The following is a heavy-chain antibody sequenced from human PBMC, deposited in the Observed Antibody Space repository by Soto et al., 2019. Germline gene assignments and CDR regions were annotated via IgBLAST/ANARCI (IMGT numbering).Heavy chain of an antibody. J-gene: IGHJ5*02. V-gene: IGHV4-31*03. CDR3: ARALTSTVYGSGSPGAGWFDP. CDR1: GGSISSGGYY. Sequence: PSETLSLTCTVSGGSISSGGYYWSWIRQHPGKGLEWIGYIYYSGSTYYNPSLKSRITISVDTSKNQFSLKLSSVTAADTAVYYCARALTSTVYGSGSPGAGWFDPWGQGTLVTSPQ. D-gene: IGHD3-10*01. CDR2: IYYSGST.